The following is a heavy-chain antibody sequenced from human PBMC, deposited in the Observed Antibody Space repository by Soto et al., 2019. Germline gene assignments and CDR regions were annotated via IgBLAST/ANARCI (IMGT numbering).Heavy chain of an antibody. V-gene: IGHV4-59*01. CDR3: ARASKGPTYYDFWSGHSNAFDI. J-gene: IGHJ3*02. Sequence: SETLSLTCTVSGGSISSYYWSWIRQPPGKGLEWIGYIYYSGSTNYNPSLKSRVTISVDTSKNQFSLKLSSVTAADTAVYYCARASKGPTYYDFWSGHSNAFDIWGQGTMVTVSS. CDR2: IYYSGST. CDR1: GGSISSYY. D-gene: IGHD3-3*01.